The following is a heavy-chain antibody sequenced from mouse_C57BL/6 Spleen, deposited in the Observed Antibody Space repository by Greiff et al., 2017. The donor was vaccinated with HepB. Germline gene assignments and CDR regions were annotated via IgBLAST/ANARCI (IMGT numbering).Heavy chain of an antibody. J-gene: IGHJ2*01. CDR2: INPSSGYT. CDR1: GYTFTSYT. D-gene: IGHD1-1*01. Sequence: VHLVESGAELARPGASVKMSCKASGYTFTSYTMHWVKQRPGQGLEWIGYINPSSGYTKYNQKFKDKATLTADKSSSTAYMQLSSLTSEDSAVYYCARGDYYGSSFDYWGQGTTLTVSS. CDR3: ARGDYYGSSFDY. V-gene: IGHV1-4*01.